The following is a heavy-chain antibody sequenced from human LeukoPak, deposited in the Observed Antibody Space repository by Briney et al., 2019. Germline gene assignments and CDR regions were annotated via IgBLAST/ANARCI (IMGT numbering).Heavy chain of an antibody. Sequence: FXRYXMHWVRQAPGKGLVWVSCIKSYADGSGTTYADSVKGRFTISRDDARNTVYLQINSLRAEDTAVYYCARDSTYTMDLWGRGTTVTVSS. CDR2: IKSYADGSGT. J-gene: IGHJ6*02. CDR1: FXRYX. V-gene: IGHV3-74*03. D-gene: IGHD2/OR15-2a*01. CDR3: ARDSTYTMDL.